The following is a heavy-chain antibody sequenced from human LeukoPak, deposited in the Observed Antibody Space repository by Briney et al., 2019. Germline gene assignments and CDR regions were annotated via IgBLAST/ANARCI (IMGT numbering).Heavy chain of an antibody. CDR1: GGSISSSSYY. CDR3: AKSGSHEEGNWFDP. D-gene: IGHD1-26*01. V-gene: IGHV4-39*07. J-gene: IGHJ5*02. CDR2: IYYSGST. Sequence: SETLSLTCTVSGGSISSSSYYWGWIRQPPGKGLEWIGSIYYSGSTYYNPSLKSRVTISVDTSKNQFSLKLSSVTAADTAVYYCAKSGSHEEGNWFDPWGQGTLVTVSS.